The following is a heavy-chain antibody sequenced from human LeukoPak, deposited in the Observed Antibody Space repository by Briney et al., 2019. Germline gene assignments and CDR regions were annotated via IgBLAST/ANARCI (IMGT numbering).Heavy chain of an antibody. D-gene: IGHD4-17*01. CDR2: ISISGGTT. J-gene: IGHJ4*02. CDR3: ANEIRPNDY. Sequence: GGSLRLSCTASAFAFSNHAMSWVRQAPGKGLEWVSSISISGGTTYYTDSVKGRFTISRENSKSTLYLQMNNLRADDTAVYYCANEIRPNDYWGQGTLVTVSS. V-gene: IGHV3-23*01. CDR1: AFAFSNHA.